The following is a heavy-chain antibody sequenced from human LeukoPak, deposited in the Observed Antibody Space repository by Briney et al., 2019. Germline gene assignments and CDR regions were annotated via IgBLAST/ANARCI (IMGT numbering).Heavy chain of an antibody. V-gene: IGHV3-7*01. CDR1: GFTFSSYW. CDR2: IKQDGSEK. J-gene: IGHJ6*03. CDR3: ARTDYGGYYYYMDV. D-gene: IGHD4-17*01. Sequence: GSLRLSCAASGFTFSSYWMSWVRQAPGKGLEWVANIKQDGSEKYYVDSVKGRFTISRDNAKNSLYLQMNSLRAEDTAVYYCARTDYGGYYYYMDVWGKGTTVTISS.